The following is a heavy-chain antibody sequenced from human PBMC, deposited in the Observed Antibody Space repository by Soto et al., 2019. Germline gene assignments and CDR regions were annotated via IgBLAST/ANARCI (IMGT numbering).Heavy chain of an antibody. Sequence: PGGSLRLSCAASGFTFSSYSMNWVRQAPGKGLEWVSYISSSSSTIYYADSVKGRFTISRDNAKNSLYLQMNSLRAEDTAVYYCARVVVSPALRFRDYENYYYMDVWGKGTTVTVSS. D-gene: IGHD2-2*01. CDR1: GFTFSSYS. V-gene: IGHV3-48*01. CDR2: ISSSSSTI. J-gene: IGHJ6*03. CDR3: ARVVVSPALRFRDYENYYYMDV.